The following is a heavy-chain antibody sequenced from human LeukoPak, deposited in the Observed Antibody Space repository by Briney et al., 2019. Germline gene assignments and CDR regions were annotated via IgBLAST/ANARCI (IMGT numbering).Heavy chain of an antibody. Sequence: PGGSLRLSCAASGFTFDDYAMHWVRQAPGKGLVWVSRINSDGSSTSYADSVKGRFTISRDNAKNTLYLQMNSLRAEDTAVYYCARDGGIAAAGTEGYWGQGTLVTVSS. J-gene: IGHJ4*02. V-gene: IGHV3-74*01. CDR1: GFTFDDYA. CDR2: INSDGSST. CDR3: ARDGGIAAAGTEGY. D-gene: IGHD6-13*01.